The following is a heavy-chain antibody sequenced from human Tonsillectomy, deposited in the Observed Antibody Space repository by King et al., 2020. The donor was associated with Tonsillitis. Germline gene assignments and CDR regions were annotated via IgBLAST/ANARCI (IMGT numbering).Heavy chain of an antibody. J-gene: IGHJ3*02. V-gene: IGHV3-53*01. CDR2: IYSAGST. D-gene: IGHD3/OR15-3a*01. Sequence: VQLVESGGGLIQPGGSLRLSCAASGFTVSSNYMSWVRQAPGKGLEWVSVIYSAGSTYYADSVKGRFTISRDNSKNTLYLQMNSLRAEDTAVYYCARWTGRYSDAFGIWGQGTMVTVSS. CDR1: GFTVSSNY. CDR3: ARWTGRYSDAFGI.